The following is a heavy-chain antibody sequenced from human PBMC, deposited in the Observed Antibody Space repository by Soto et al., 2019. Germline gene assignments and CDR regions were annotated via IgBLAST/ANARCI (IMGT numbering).Heavy chain of an antibody. CDR2: IYYSGST. CDR3: ARLSAYANDAFDI. V-gene: IGHV4-39*01. J-gene: IGHJ3*02. D-gene: IGHD2-8*01. Sequence: QLQLQESGPGLVKPSETLSLTCSVSGGSISSSSYYWGWIRQPPGKGLEWIGSIYYSGSTYYNPSRKSRVTLSVDTSKNQSSLKLSSVTAADTAVYYCARLSAYANDAFDIWGQGTMVTVSS. CDR1: GGSISSSSYY.